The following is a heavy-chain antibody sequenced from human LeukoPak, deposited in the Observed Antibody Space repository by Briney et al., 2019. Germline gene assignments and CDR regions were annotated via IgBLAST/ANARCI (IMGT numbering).Heavy chain of an antibody. J-gene: IGHJ4*02. CDR1: GYSFTSYW. Sequence: GESLKISCKGSGYSFTSYWISWVRQMPGKGLEWMGRIDPSDSYTNYSPSFQGHVTISAVKSISTAYLQWSSLKASDTAMYYCARHTYYYGSGSYYIAIDYWGQGTLVTVSS. CDR2: IDPSDSYT. D-gene: IGHD3-10*01. V-gene: IGHV5-10-1*01. CDR3: ARHTYYYGSGSYYIAIDY.